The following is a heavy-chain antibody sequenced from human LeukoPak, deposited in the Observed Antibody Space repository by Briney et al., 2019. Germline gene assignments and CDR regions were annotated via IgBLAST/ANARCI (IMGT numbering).Heavy chain of an antibody. CDR1: GFTFDDYA. J-gene: IGHJ4*02. Sequence: GGSLRLSCAASGFTFDDYAMHWVRQAPGKGLVWVSRINSDGSSTNYADSVEGRFTISRDNAKNTLYLQMNSLRAEDTAVYYCARDRGYPRRFDFWGQGALVTVSS. CDR3: ARDRGYPRRFDF. V-gene: IGHV3-74*01. D-gene: IGHD5-12*01. CDR2: INSDGSST.